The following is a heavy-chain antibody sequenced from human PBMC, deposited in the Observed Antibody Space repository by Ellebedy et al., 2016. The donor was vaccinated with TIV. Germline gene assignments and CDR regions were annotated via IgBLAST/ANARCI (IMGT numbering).Heavy chain of an antibody. CDR2: IKQDGSEK. CDR3: ARDSGSYELLYYFDY. V-gene: IGHV3-7*03. Sequence: GESLKIPXTASGFTFRSYWMSWVRQAPGKGLEWVANIKQDGSEKYYVDSVKGRFTISRDNAKNSLYLQMNSLRAEDTAVYYCARDSGSYELLYYFDYWGQGTLVTVSS. D-gene: IGHD1-26*01. CDR1: GFTFRSYW. J-gene: IGHJ4*02.